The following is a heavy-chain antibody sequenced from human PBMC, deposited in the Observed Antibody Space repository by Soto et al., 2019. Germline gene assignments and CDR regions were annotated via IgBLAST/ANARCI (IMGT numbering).Heavy chain of an antibody. V-gene: IGHV1-8*01. CDR2: MNPNSGNT. J-gene: IGHJ6*02. CDR1: GYTFTSYH. Sequence: ASVKVSCKASGYTFTSYHINWVLQATGQGLEWMGWMNPNSGNTGYAQKFQGRVTMTRNTSISTAYMELSSLRSEDTAVYYCARGPSDYGMDVWGQGTTVTVSS. CDR3: ARGPSDYGMDV.